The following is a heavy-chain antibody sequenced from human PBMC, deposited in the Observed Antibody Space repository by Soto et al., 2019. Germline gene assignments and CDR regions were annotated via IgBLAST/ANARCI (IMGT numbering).Heavy chain of an antibody. CDR3: ARRSPMVTWFDY. J-gene: IGHJ4*02. V-gene: IGHV4-31*03. CDR2: IYYSGST. CDR1: GGSISSGGYY. Sequence: QVQLQESGPGLVKPSQTLSLTCTVSGGSISSGGYYWSWIRQHPGKGLEWIGYIYYSGSTYYNPSLESRVTISVDTSKNQFSLKLSSVTAADTAVYYCARRSPMVTWFDYWGQGTLVTVSS. D-gene: IGHD5-18*01.